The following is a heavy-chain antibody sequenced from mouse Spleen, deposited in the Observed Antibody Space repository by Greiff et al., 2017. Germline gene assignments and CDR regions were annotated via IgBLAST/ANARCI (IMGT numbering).Heavy chain of an antibody. J-gene: IGHJ3*01. CDR2: IWRGGST. D-gene: IGHD1-1*01. V-gene: IGHV2-5-1*01. Sequence: VKLMESGPSLVQPSQSLSITCTVSGFSLTSYGVHWVRQSPGKGLEWLGVIWRGGSTDYNAAFMSRLSITKDNSKSQVFFKMNSLQADDTAIYYCAIGSGWFAYWGQGTLVTVSA. CDR3: AIGSGWFAY. CDR1: GFSLTSYG.